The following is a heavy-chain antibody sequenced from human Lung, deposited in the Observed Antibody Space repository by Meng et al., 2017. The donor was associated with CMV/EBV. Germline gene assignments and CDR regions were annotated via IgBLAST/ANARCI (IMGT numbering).Heavy chain of an antibody. CDR1: GFTFSSYW. CDR2: INSDGSST. V-gene: IGHV3-74*01. J-gene: IGHJ3*01. CDR3: ARADRSTPQDVDF. Sequence: GESXKISCAASGFTFSSYWMHWVRQAPGKGLVWVSRINSDGSSTSYADSVKGRFTISRDSAKNTLNLQMNSLRAEDTAVYYCARADRSTPQDVDFWGQGTMVTVSS. D-gene: IGHD2-15*01.